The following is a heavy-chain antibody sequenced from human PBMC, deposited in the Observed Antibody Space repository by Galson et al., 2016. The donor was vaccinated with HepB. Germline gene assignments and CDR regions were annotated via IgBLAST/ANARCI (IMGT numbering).Heavy chain of an antibody. CDR3: SSSTCYNYYYGLDV. Sequence: SETLSLTCAVSGGSISSTNYWSWVRQPPGQGLEWIGEISHSGNSNYNPSLKSRVSMSVDKSKNQFSLRLSSVTAADTALYYCSSSTCYNYYYGLDVWGQGTTVSVSS. J-gene: IGHJ6*02. CDR2: ISHSGNS. CDR1: GGSISSTNY. D-gene: IGHD2-2*02. V-gene: IGHV4-4*02.